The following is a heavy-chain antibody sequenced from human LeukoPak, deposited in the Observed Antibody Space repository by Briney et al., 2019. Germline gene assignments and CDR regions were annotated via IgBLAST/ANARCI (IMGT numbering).Heavy chain of an antibody. D-gene: IGHD2-21*01. CDR3: ARGSYSASPGPIGY. Sequence: GGSLRLSCAASGFTFSSYAMHWVRQAPGKGLEWVAVISYDGSNKYYADSVKGRFTISRDNSKNTLYLQMNSLRAEDTAVYYCARGSYSASPGPIGYWGQGTLVTVSS. CDR1: GFTFSSYA. V-gene: IGHV3-30*01. CDR2: ISYDGSNK. J-gene: IGHJ4*02.